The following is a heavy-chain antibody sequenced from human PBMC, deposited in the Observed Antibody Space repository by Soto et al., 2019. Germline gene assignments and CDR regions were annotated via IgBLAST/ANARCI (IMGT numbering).Heavy chain of an antibody. D-gene: IGHD3-22*01. CDR2: ISSSGSSV. Sequence: PGGSLRLSCAASRFTFSTYEMHWVRQAPGKGLEWVSCISSSGSSVYYADSVKGRFTISRDNAKNSVFLEMNSLRAEDTAVYYCVRGVVHYYDNSFDYWGQGTLVTVSS. CDR1: RFTFSTYE. J-gene: IGHJ4*02. CDR3: VRGVVHYYDNSFDY. V-gene: IGHV3-48*03.